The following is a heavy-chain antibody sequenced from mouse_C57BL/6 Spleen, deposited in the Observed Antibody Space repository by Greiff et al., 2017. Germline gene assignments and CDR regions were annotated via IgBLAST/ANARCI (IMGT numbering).Heavy chain of an antibody. CDR3: ARLTGYWYCDV. J-gene: IGHJ1*03. Sequence: EVKLVESGPGLAKPSQTLSLTCSVTGYSITSDYWNWIRNFPGNKLEYIGYISYSGSTYYYPSLKSRISITRDTSKNQYYLQLNSETTEDTATYYCARLTGYWYCDVWGTGTTVTVSS. D-gene: IGHD4-1*01. V-gene: IGHV3-8*01. CDR1: GYSITSDY. CDR2: ISYSGST.